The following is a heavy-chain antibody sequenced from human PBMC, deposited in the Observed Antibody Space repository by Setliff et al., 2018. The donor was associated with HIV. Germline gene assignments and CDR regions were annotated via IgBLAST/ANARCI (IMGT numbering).Heavy chain of an antibody. Sequence: GVLRLSCAASGFTFSSYSMNWVRQAPGKGLEWVSSISSSSSYIYYADSVKGRFTISRDNAKNSLCLQMNSLRAEDTAVYYCARKLLTRPNYYGMDVWGQGTTVTVSS. CDR3: ARKLLTRPNYYGMDV. CDR1: GFTFSSYS. CDR2: ISSSSSYI. V-gene: IGHV3-21*01. D-gene: IGHD2-15*01. J-gene: IGHJ6*02.